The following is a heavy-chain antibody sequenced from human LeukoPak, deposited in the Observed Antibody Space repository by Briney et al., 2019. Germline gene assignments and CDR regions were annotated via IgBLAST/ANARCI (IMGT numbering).Heavy chain of an antibody. CDR1: GFTFSTYN. V-gene: IGHV3-48*02. Sequence: GGSLRLSCAASGFTFSTYNMNWVRQAPGKGLEWVSYISDSSSSIYYADSVKGRFTISRDNAKNSLYLQMNSLREEDTAVYYCAIEAWELPMDACDIWGEGTMVTVSS. CDR2: ISDSSSSI. CDR3: AIEAWELPMDACDI. D-gene: IGHD1-26*01. J-gene: IGHJ3*02.